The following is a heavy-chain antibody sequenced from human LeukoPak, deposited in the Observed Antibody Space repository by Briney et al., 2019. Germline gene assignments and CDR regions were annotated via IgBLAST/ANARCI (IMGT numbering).Heavy chain of an antibody. V-gene: IGHV3-30*14. J-gene: IGHJ4*02. Sequence: GRSLRLSCAASGFTFSSYAMHWVRQAPGKGLEWVAVISYDGSNKYYADSVKGRFTISRDNSKNTVYLQMNRLRAEDTAVYYCATRYSQTSYWGQGTLVTVSS. D-gene: IGHD2-21*01. CDR1: GFTFSSYA. CDR2: ISYDGSNK. CDR3: ATRYSQTSY.